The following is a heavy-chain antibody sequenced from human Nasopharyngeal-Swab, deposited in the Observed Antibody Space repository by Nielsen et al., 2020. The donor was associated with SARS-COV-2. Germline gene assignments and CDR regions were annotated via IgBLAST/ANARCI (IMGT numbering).Heavy chain of an antibody. D-gene: IGHD6-13*01. J-gene: IGHJ4*02. CDR1: GFTFDDYT. Sequence: GGSLRLSCAASGFTFDDYTMHWVRQAPGKGLEWVAVIWYDGSNKYYADSVKGRFTISRDNSKNTLYLQMNSLRAEDTAVYYCARDEIAGIAPDYWGQGTLVTVSS. CDR3: ARDEIAGIAPDY. V-gene: IGHV3-33*08. CDR2: IWYDGSNK.